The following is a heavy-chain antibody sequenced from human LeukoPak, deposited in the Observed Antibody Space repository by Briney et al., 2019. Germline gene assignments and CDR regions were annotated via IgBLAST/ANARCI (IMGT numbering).Heavy chain of an antibody. CDR1: GFTFSSYS. D-gene: IGHD5-24*01. J-gene: IGHJ4*02. Sequence: PGGSLRLSCAASGFTFSSYSMNWVRQAPGKGLEWVSYISSSSSTIYYADSVKGRFTISRDNAKNSLYLQMNSLRAEDTAVYYCARSHMATITVPFDYWGQGTLVTVSS. CDR2: ISSSSSTI. CDR3: ARSHMATITVPFDY. V-gene: IGHV3-48*04.